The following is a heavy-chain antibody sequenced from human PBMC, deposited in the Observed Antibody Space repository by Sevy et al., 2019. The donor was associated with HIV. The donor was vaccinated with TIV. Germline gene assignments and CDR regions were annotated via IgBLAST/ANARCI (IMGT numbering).Heavy chain of an antibody. CDR1: GGSISSGGYF. CDR3: ARATGSSAGFDS. V-gene: IGHV4-31*03. D-gene: IGHD2-15*01. CDR2: MYHSGST. Sequence: SETLSLTCTVSGGSISSGGYFWSWIRQHPGKGLAWIGYMYHSGSTYYNPSLQSRLSMSMDPSKNQFSLRMSTVTAADTAIYFCARATGSSAGFDSWGHGTVVTVSS. J-gene: IGHJ4*01.